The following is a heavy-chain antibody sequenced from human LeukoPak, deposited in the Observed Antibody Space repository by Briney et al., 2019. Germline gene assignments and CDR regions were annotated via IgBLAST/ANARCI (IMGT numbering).Heavy chain of an antibody. D-gene: IGHD3-3*01. CDR1: GFTFSSYW. CDR2: ISGSGGST. J-gene: IGHJ1*01. V-gene: IGHV3-23*01. CDR3: ARALYDYWSGEVNPTEYFQH. Sequence: PGGSLRLSCAASGFTFSSYWMTWVRQAPGKGLEWVSAISGSGGSTYYADSVKGRFTISRDNSKNTLYLQMNSLRAEDTAVYYCARALYDYWSGEVNPTEYFQHWGQGTLVTVSS.